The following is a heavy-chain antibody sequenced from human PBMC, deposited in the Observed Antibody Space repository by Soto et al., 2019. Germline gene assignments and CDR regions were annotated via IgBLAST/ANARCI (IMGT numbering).Heavy chain of an antibody. J-gene: IGHJ4*02. CDR1: GFTFTKYA. V-gene: IGHV3-23*01. Sequence: EVQLLESGGGLVQPGGSLRLSCAVSGFTFTKYAMSWVRQAPGKGLEWVSAISGSGSATHYADSVKGRFTISRDNSKNTLSLQMNSLRVEDTAIYFRAKRSGFDSGLFDYWGQGTLVTVSS. CDR2: ISGSGSAT. D-gene: IGHD5-12*01. CDR3: AKRSGFDSGLFDY.